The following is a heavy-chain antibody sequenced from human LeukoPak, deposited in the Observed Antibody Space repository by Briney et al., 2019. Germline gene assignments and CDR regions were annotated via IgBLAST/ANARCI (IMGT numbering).Heavy chain of an antibody. CDR3: ATSDYGGLDY. CDR1: GFTFSSYS. D-gene: IGHD4-23*01. Sequence: AGGSLRLSCAASGFTFSSYSMNWVRQAPGKGLEWVSFISSSSYIYYADSVKGRFTISRDNANNSLFLQMNSLRAEDTSVYYCATSDYGGLDYWGQGTLVTVSS. J-gene: IGHJ4*02. CDR2: ISSSSYI. V-gene: IGHV3-21*01.